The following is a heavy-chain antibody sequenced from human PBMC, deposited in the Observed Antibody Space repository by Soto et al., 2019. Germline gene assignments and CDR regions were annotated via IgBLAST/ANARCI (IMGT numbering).Heavy chain of an antibody. J-gene: IGHJ4*02. V-gene: IGHV3-23*01. Sequence: GGSLRLSCAASGFTFSSYSMSWVRQAPGKGLEWVSAISGSGGSTYYADSVKGRFTISRDNSKNTLYLQMNSLRAEDTAVYYCAKDIREAAAARCFDYWGQGTLVTVSS. CDR3: AKDIREAAAARCFDY. CDR1: GFTFSSYS. CDR2: ISGSGGST. D-gene: IGHD6-13*01.